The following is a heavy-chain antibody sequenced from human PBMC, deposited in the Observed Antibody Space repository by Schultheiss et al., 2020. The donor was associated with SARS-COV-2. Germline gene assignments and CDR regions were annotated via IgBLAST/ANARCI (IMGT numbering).Heavy chain of an antibody. Sequence: GESLKISCQGSGYSFTSYWIGWVRQMPGKGLEWMGIICPGDSDSRYSPSFQGQVTISGDKSISTAYLQWSSLKASDNAMYYCARLGWSCYYDPMKGYFQHWGQGALVTVSS. V-gene: IGHV5-51*01. D-gene: IGHD3-3*01. CDR1: GYSFTSYW. J-gene: IGHJ1*01. CDR2: ICPGDSDS. CDR3: ARLGWSCYYDPMKGYFQH.